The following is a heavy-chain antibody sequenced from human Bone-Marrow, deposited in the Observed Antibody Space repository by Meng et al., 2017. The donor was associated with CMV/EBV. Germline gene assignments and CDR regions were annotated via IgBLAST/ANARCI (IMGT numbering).Heavy chain of an antibody. CDR3: AKLDFWSGYYRGYYYYGMDV. Sequence: GESLKISCAASGFTFSSYWMSWVRQAPGKGLEWISAISGSGGSTYYADSVKGRFTISRNNSTNTLYLQMNSMRAEDTAVYYCAKLDFWSGYYRGYYYYGMDVWGQGTTVTVSS. V-gene: IGHV3-23*01. J-gene: IGHJ6*02. CDR2: ISGSGGST. CDR1: GFTFSSYW. D-gene: IGHD3-3*01.